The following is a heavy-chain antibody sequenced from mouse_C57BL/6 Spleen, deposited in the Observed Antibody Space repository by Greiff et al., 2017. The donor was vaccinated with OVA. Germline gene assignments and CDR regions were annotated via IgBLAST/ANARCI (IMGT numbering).Heavy chain of an antibody. D-gene: IGHD1-1*01. CDR2: INPSNGGT. J-gene: IGHJ4*01. CDR3: ARWGGSSPYYYAMDY. Sequence: QVQLQQPGPELVKPGASVKLSCKASGYTFTSYWMHWVKQRPGQGLEWIGNINPSNGGTNYNEKFKSKATLTVDKSSSTAYMQLSSLTSEDSAVYYCARWGGSSPYYYAMDYWGQGTSVTVSS. CDR1: GYTFTSYW. V-gene: IGHV1-53*01.